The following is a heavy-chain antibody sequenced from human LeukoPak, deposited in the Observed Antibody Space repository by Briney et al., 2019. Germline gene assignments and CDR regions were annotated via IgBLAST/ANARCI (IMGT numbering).Heavy chain of an antibody. J-gene: IGHJ4*02. D-gene: IGHD1-14*01. CDR2: ISSSGSTI. CDR3: ARAPIRSRNFDY. CDR1: GFTFSSYE. V-gene: IGHV3-48*03. Sequence: GGSLRLSCAASGFTFSSYEMNWVRQAPGKGLEWVLYISSSGSTIYYADSVKGRFTISRDNAKNSLYLQMNSLRAEDTAVYYCARAPIRSRNFDYWGQGTLVTVSS.